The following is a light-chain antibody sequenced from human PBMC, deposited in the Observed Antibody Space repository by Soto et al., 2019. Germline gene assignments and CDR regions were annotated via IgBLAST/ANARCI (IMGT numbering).Light chain of an antibody. V-gene: IGKV3-20*01. CDR1: QSVSSN. CDR2: GAS. CDR3: QQYGSSPKT. Sequence: DIVLTQSPGTLSSSPGEGVTLSCRASQSVSSNLAWYQQKPGQAPRLLIYGASTRATGIPARFSGSGSGTEFTLTISRLEPEDFAVYYCQQYGSSPKTFGQGTKVDIK. J-gene: IGKJ1*01.